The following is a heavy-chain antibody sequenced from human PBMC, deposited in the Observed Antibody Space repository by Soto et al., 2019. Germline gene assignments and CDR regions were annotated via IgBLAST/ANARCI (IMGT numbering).Heavy chain of an antibody. CDR2: IYYSGST. V-gene: IGHV4-61*05. CDR1: GGSISSSSYY. CDR3: ARKGDRSGYYQPRPENWFDP. D-gene: IGHD3-22*01. J-gene: IGHJ5*02. Sequence: SETLSLTCTVSGGSISSSSYYWSWIRQPPGKGLEWIGYIYYSGSTNYNPSLKSRVTISVDTSKNQFSLKLSSVTAADTAVYYCARKGDRSGYYQPRPENWFDPWGQGTLVTVSS.